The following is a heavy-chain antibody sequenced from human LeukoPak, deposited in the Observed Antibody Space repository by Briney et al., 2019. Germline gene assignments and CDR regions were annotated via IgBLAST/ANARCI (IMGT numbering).Heavy chain of an antibody. Sequence: GGSLRLSCAASGFTFSNYGMHWVRQAPGKGLEWVAYIQYDGSNEQYADSVKGRFSISRDNSKNTLYLQMNSLRAEDTAVYYCAKNRNWGCDYWGQGTLVTVSS. CDR1: GFTFSNYG. D-gene: IGHD7-27*01. CDR3: AKNRNWGCDY. CDR2: IQYDGSNE. V-gene: IGHV3-30*02. J-gene: IGHJ4*02.